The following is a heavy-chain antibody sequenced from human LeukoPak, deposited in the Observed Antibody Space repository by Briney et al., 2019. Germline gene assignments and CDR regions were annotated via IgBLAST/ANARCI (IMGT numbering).Heavy chain of an antibody. CDR3: AREYPGYCSGGSCRGLDY. CDR1: GYTFTSYG. V-gene: IGHV1-18*04. CDR2: ISAYNGNT. D-gene: IGHD2-15*01. Sequence: ASVKVSCKASGYTFTSYGISWVRLAPGQGLEWMGWISAYNGNTNYAQKLQGRVTMTTDTSTSTAYMELRSLRSDDTAVYYCAREYPGYCSGGSCRGLDYWGQGTLVTVSS. J-gene: IGHJ4*02.